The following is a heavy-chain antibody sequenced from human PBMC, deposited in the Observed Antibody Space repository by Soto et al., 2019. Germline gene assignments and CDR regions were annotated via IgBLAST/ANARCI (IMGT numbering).Heavy chain of an antibody. CDR3: AKSGSESYDVLAD. J-gene: IGHJ4*02. CDR1: GFTFNYYG. CDR2: ISYGGGTI. V-gene: IGHV3-30*18. D-gene: IGHD3-9*01. Sequence: QVRLVESGGGVVHPGRSLRLSCATAGFTFNYYGFHWVRQAPGKGLEWVAVISYGGGTIDYADAGKGRLTISRDDSKGTVFLQMNSLRIEDTGLYSCAKSGSESYDVLADWGPGTLVTVSS.